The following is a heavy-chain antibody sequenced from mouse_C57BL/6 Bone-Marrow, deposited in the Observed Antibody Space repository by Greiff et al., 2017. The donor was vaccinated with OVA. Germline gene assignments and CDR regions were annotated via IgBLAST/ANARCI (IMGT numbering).Heavy chain of an antibody. J-gene: IGHJ1*03. V-gene: IGHV1-50*01. Sequence: VQLQQPGAELVKPGASVKLSCKASGYTFTSYWMQWVKQRPGQGLEWIGEIDPSDSYTNYNQKFKGKATLTVDTSSSTAYMQLSSLTSEDSAVYYCASDGNYWYFDVWGTGTTVTVSS. CDR1: GYTFTSYW. CDR3: ASDGNYWYFDV. CDR2: IDPSDSYT. D-gene: IGHD2-1*01.